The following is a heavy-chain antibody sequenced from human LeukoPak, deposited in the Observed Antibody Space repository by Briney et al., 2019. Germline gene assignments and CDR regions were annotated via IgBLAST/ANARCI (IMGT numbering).Heavy chain of an antibody. V-gene: IGHV3-48*01. J-gene: IGHJ4*02. CDR3: ARDQCLDH. Sequence: GGSLRLSCAASGFTFSGYIMNWVRQAPGKGLEWVAFIGASGNIIYYADSVKGRFTVSRDNAKNSLYLQMNSLRAEDTAVYYCARDQCLDHWGQRTLVTVSS. CDR1: GFTFSGYI. CDR2: IGASGNII.